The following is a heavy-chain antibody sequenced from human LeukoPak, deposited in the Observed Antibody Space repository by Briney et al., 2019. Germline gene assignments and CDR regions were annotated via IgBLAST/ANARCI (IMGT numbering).Heavy chain of an antibody. J-gene: IGHJ4*02. V-gene: IGHV3-23*01. Sequence: GGSLRLSCAASGFTFSSYAMSWVRQAPGKGLEWVSAISGSGGSTYYADSVKGRFTISRDNSKNTLYLQMNSLRAEDTAVYYCAKGKGVKEWLRPRGVDYWGQGTLVTVSS. CDR2: ISGSGGST. D-gene: IGHD5-12*01. CDR3: AKGKGVKEWLRPRGVDY. CDR1: GFTFSSYA.